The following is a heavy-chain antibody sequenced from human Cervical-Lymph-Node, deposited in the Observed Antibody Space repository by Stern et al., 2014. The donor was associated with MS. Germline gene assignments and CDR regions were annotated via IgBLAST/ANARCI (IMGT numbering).Heavy chain of an antibody. J-gene: IGHJ3*02. Sequence: QVQLQESGSGLVKPSQTLSLTCAVSGGSISSGGYSWSWIRQPPGKGLEWIGYIYHSGSTSYNPSLKSRVTISVDRSKTQFSLKLSAVTAADTAVYYCARSSTVTPNAFDIWGQGTMVTVSS. CDR3: ARSSTVTPNAFDI. D-gene: IGHD4-17*01. V-gene: IGHV4-30-2*01. CDR1: GGSISSGGYS. CDR2: IYHSGST.